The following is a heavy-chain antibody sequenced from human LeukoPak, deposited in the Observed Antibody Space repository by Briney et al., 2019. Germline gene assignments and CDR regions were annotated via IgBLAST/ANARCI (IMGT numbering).Heavy chain of an antibody. CDR1: GFTFSSFA. CDR3: ARDGGSYCGGGSCYSGTALDI. J-gene: IGHJ3*02. Sequence: GGSLRLSCAASGFTFSSFAMDWVRQAPGKGLEWVAAISGGGGSAYYADSVKGRFTISRDNSKNTLYLHVTSLRDEDTAIYYCARDGGSYCGGGSCYSGTALDIWGQGTLVTVSS. D-gene: IGHD2-15*01. V-gene: IGHV3-23*01. CDR2: ISGGGGSA.